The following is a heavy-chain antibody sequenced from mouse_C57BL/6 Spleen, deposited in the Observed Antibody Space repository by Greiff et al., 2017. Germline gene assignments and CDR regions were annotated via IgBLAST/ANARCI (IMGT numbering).Heavy chain of an antibody. Sequence: QVQLKQPGAELVRPGTSVKLSCKASGYTFTSYWMHWVKQRPGQGLEWIGVIDPSDSYTNYNQKFKGKATLTVDTSSSTAYMQLSSLTSEDSAVYYCARGGYDYPYYAMDYWGQGTSVTVSS. CDR2: IDPSDSYT. CDR3: ARGGYDYPYYAMDY. V-gene: IGHV1-59*01. CDR1: GYTFTSYW. D-gene: IGHD2-4*01. J-gene: IGHJ4*01.